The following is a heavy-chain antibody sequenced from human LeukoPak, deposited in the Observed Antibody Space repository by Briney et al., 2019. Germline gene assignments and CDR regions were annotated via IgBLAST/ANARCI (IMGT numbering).Heavy chain of an antibody. Sequence: GGSLRLSCAASGFTFSSYWMHWVRQAPGKGLVWVSAISGSGGSTYYADSVKGRFTISRDNSKNTLYLQMNSLRAEDTAVYYCAKVQTRMSGSYLDWFDPWGQGTLVTVSS. CDR3: AKVQTRMSGSYLDWFDP. D-gene: IGHD1-26*01. V-gene: IGHV3-23*01. CDR2: ISGSGGST. CDR1: GFTFSSYW. J-gene: IGHJ5*02.